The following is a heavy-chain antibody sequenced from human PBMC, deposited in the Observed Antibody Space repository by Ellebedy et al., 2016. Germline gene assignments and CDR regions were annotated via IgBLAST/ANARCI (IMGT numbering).Heavy chain of an antibody. D-gene: IGHD1-26*01. Sequence: GGSLRLSXAITGFSISDKYMSWVRQAPGKGLEWVACFYAGGKTFHVDSVKGRFTISRDEFKNTIYLQMNRLRVDDTAVYYCATQAWDAVPGEDWGQGTLVTVSS. CDR2: FYAGGKT. J-gene: IGHJ4*02. V-gene: IGHV3-66*01. CDR1: GFSISDKY. CDR3: ATQAWDAVPGED.